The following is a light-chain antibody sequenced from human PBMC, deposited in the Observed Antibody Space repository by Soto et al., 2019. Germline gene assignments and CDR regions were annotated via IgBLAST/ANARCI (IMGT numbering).Light chain of an antibody. Sequence: QSALTQPPSASGSPGQSVTISCTGTSSDVGGYNYVSWYQQHPGKAPKLMIYEVNKRPSGVPDRFSGSKSGNTASLTVSGLQAEDEADYYCSSYAGSNRFGVFCGGTKLTVL. J-gene: IGLJ2*01. CDR2: EVN. CDR3: SSYAGSNRFGV. CDR1: SSDVGGYNY. V-gene: IGLV2-8*01.